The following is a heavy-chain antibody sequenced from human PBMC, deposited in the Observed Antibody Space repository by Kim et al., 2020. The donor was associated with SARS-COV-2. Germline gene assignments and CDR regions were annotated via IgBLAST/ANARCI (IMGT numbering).Heavy chain of an antibody. V-gene: IGHV3-30-3*01. CDR3: ARAGERNYEFWSGSDADAFDI. D-gene: IGHD3-3*01. CDR2: ISYDGSNN. Sequence: GGSLRLSCAASGFTFSSYAMHWVRQAPGKGLEWVAVISYDGSNNYYADSVKGRFTISRDNSKNTLYLQMNSLRAEDTAVYNCARAGERNYEFWSGSDADAFDICGQRTIVTVSS. CDR1: GFTFSSYA. J-gene: IGHJ3*02.